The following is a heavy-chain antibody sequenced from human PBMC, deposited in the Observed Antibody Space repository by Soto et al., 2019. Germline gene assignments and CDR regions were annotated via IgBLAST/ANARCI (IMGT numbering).Heavy chain of an antibody. J-gene: IGHJ4*01. CDR2: IKSKIDGGTT. CDR3: TTDSHFTMKLVRFDY. V-gene: IGHV3-15*07. Sequence: PGGSLRLSCAASGFTVTTAWINWVRQAPGKGLEWVGRIKSKIDGGTTDFAAPVKGRFAISRDDSRNMVYFQMNSLEIEDTAVYYCTTDSHFTMKLVRFDYWGLGTLVTVSS. CDR1: GFTVTTAW. D-gene: IGHD3-22*01.